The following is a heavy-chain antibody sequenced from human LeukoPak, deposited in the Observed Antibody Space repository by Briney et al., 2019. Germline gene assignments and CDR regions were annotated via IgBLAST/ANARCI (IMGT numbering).Heavy chain of an antibody. CDR1: GGSISGYNYY. Sequence: PSETLSLTCTVSGGSISGYNYYWGWIRQPPGKGLEWIGSISDSGSTYYNPSLKSRVIISVDTSKNQFSLKLTSVTAADTAVYYCARLGIGVVPSAMLGDYYFDYWGQGTLVTVSS. J-gene: IGHJ4*02. V-gene: IGHV4-39*01. CDR2: ISDSGST. CDR3: ARLGIGVVPSAMLGDYYFDY. D-gene: IGHD2-2*01.